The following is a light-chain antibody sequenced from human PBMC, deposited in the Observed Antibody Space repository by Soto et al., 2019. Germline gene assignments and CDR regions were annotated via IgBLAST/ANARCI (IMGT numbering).Light chain of an antibody. V-gene: IGKV1-5*01. CDR3: QQYSSWT. J-gene: IGKJ1*01. CDR1: QSISSW. Sequence: DILMTQSPSTLSASVGDRVTITCRASQSISSWLAWYQQKPGKAPKLLIYDASSLESGVPSRFSGSGPGTEFTLTISSLQPDDFATYYCQQYSSWTFGQGTKVDIK. CDR2: DAS.